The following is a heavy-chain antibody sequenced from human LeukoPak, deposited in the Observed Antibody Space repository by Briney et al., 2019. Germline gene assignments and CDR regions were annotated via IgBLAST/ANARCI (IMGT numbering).Heavy chain of an antibody. V-gene: IGHV3-30*18. J-gene: IGHJ6*04. CDR3: AKDGGDYGNYYYYGMDV. D-gene: IGHD4-17*01. CDR2: ISYDGSNK. Sequence: GGSLRLSCAASGFTFSSYGMHWVRQAPGKGLEWVGVISYDGSNKYYADSVKGRFTISRDNSTNTLYLQMNSLRAEDTAVYYCAKDGGDYGNYYYYGMDVWGKGTTVTVSS. CDR1: GFTFSSYG.